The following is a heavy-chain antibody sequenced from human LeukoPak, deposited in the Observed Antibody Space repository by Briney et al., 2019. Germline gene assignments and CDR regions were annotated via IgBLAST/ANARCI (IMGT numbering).Heavy chain of an antibody. D-gene: IGHD3-22*01. CDR1: GFIFSDYY. CDR3: AREPYYDSSGYCLDY. V-gene: IGHV3-11*01. J-gene: IGHJ4*02. Sequence: GGSLRLSCAASGFIFSDYYMSWIRQAPGKGLEWVSYISSSGSIIYYADSVKGRFTISRDNAKNSLYLQMNSLRVEDTAVYYCAREPYYDSSGYCLDYWGQGTLVTVSS. CDR2: ISSSGSII.